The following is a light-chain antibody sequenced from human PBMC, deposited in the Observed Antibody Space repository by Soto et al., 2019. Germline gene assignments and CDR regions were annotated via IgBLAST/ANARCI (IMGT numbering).Light chain of an antibody. CDR1: QSINSW. J-gene: IGKJ1*01. V-gene: IGKV1-5*01. CDR3: QQYHRYSRT. Sequence: IHTSQCSFPLSANVGDTVTVTFAARQSINSWLAWYQQKPGKAPKLLIYDASSLQSGVPSRFTGSGFGTGFTLTISSLQPDDFATYYCQQYHRYSRTFGQGTKVDIK. CDR2: DAS.